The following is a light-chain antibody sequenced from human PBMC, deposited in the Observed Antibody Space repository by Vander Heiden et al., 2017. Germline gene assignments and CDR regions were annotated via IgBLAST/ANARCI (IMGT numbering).Light chain of an antibody. J-gene: IGKJ2*01. CDR1: QSLVHHDGNTY. V-gene: IGKV2-24*01. CDR3: MQATQFPYT. Sequence: DIVMTRTPPSSPVTLGLPACISFRSTQSLVHHDGNTYLSWLQQRPGQPPRLLISKISNRFSGVPDRFSGSGAGTDFTLKISGVEAEDVGLYYCMQATQFPYTFGQGTKLEIK. CDR2: KIS.